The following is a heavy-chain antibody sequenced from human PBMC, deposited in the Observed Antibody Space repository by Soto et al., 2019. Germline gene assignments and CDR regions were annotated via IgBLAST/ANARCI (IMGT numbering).Heavy chain of an antibody. J-gene: IGHJ4*02. CDR3: ARYWATGWTYLGIDY. D-gene: IGHD2-15*01. CDR1: GFTFSSHG. CDR2: ISYDGSKT. V-gene: IGHV3-30-3*01. Sequence: GGSLRLSCAASGFTFSSHGIRWVRQAPGKGLEWVTFISYDGSKTYYADSVKGRFTISRDNSQNTLYLQMNSLRPEDTAVYFCARYWATGWTYLGIDYWGQGTLVTVSS.